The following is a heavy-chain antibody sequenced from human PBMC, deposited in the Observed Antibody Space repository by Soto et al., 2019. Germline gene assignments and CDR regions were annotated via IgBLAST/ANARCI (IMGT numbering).Heavy chain of an antibody. CDR1: GYTFTSYG. CDR3: ARDPVAGTYFDY. J-gene: IGHJ4*02. CDR2: INAYNGNT. Sequence: QVQLVQSGAEVKKPGASVKVSCKASGYTFTSYGISWVRQAPGQGLEWMGWINAYNGNTNYAQKLQGRVTMTTDTYTSPAYMELRSLRSYDTAVFYCARDPVAGTYFDYWGQGTLVTVSS. D-gene: IGHD6-19*01. V-gene: IGHV1-18*01.